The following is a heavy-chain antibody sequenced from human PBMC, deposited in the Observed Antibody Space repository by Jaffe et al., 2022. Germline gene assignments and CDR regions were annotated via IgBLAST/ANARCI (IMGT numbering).Heavy chain of an antibody. V-gene: IGHV4-39*01. CDR3: ARLQLYNWNYEFDY. D-gene: IGHD1-7*01. CDR2: IYYSGST. Sequence: QLQLQESGPGLVKPSETLSLTCTVSGGSISSSSYYWGWIRQPPGKGLEWIGSIYYSGSTYYNPSLKSRVTISVDTSKNQFSLKLSSVTAADTAVYYCARLQLYNWNYEFDYWGQGTLVTVSS. CDR1: GGSISSSSYY. J-gene: IGHJ4*02.